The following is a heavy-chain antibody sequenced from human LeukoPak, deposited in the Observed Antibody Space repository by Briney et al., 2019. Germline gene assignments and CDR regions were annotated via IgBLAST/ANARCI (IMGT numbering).Heavy chain of an antibody. D-gene: IGHD1/OR15-1a*01. J-gene: IGHJ6*02. CDR1: DDSISDYY. CDR3: ARQKWEQQGRDYYFNGLDV. V-gene: IGHV4-59*08. Sequence: SETLSLTCTVSDDSISDYYRGWIRQPPGKGLEWIGEIYLYGTTNYNPSFTSRVTMSVDRSRNQFSLKLTSVTAADTAVYYCARQKWEQQGRDYYFNGLDVWGPGTTVIVSS. CDR2: IYLYGTT.